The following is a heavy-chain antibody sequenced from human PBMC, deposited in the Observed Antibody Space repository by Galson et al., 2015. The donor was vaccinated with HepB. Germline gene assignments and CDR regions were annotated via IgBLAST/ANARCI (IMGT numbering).Heavy chain of an antibody. Sequence: SLRLSCAASGFTFGSYTMNWVRQAPGKGLEWVSSIGFMSTYTYIADSVKGRFTISRDNTNNSLFLQMNSLRVEDTAVYYCARDRTDGYNLYSFDSWGEGTLVTVSS. J-gene: IGHJ4*02. V-gene: IGHV3-21*01. CDR3: ARDRTDGYNLYSFDS. CDR1: GFTFGSYT. CDR2: IGFMSTYT. D-gene: IGHD5-24*01.